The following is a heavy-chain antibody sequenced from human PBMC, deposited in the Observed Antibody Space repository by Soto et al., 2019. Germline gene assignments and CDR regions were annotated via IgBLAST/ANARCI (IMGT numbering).Heavy chain of an antibody. CDR3: AKDLVSYGDHEAHLDPMDV. CDR1: GFPFSSYG. Sequence: QVQLAESGGGVVQPGRSLRLSCAVSGFPFSSYGMHWVRQAPDKGLEWVAVISYDGSNKYYADSVKGRFTISRDNSKNTLYLQMNSLRTEDTGVYYCAKDLVSYGDHEAHLDPMDVGGQGTTVTVSS. V-gene: IGHV3-30*18. J-gene: IGHJ6*02. CDR2: ISYDGSNK. D-gene: IGHD4-17*01.